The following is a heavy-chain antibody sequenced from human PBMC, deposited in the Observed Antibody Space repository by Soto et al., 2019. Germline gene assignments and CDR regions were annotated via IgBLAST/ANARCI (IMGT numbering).Heavy chain of an antibody. CDR2: ISSSSSTI. Sequence: GGSLRLSCSASGFTFSSYSMNWVRQAPGKGLEWVSYISSSSSTIYYVDSVKGRFTISRDNAKKFLYLQMNSLRADDTAVYYCASGIDPWGQGTLVTVSS. J-gene: IGHJ5*02. CDR1: GFTFSSYS. V-gene: IGHV3-48*01. CDR3: ASGIDP.